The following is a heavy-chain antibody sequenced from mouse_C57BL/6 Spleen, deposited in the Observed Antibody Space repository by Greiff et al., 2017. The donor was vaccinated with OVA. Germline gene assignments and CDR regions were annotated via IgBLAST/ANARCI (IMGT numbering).Heavy chain of an antibody. V-gene: IGHV1-72*01. CDR1: GYTFTSYW. Sequence: QVQLQQPGAELVKPGASVKLSCKASGYTFTSYWMHWVKQRPGRGLEWIGRIYPNSGGTKYNEKFKGKATLTVDKSSSTAYMQLSSLTSEDSAVYYCARGSFAYWGQGTLVTVSA. CDR2: IYPNSGGT. CDR3: ARGSFAY. J-gene: IGHJ3*01.